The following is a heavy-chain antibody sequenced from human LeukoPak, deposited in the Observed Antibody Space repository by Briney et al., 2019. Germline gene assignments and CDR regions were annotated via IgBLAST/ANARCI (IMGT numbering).Heavy chain of an antibody. D-gene: IGHD6-19*01. CDR1: GFTFSSYG. CDR3: ARDTYRRESSGWYPLDY. J-gene: IGHJ4*02. Sequence: QTGGSLRLSCAASGFTFSSYGMHWVRQAPGKGLEWVAVISYDGSNKYYADSVKGRFTISRDNSKNTLYLQMNSLRAEDTAVYYCARDTYRRESSGWYPLDYWGQGTLVTVSS. V-gene: IGHV3-30*03. CDR2: ISYDGSNK.